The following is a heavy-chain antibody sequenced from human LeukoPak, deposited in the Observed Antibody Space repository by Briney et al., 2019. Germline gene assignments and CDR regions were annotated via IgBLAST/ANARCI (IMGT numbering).Heavy chain of an antibody. CDR2: LSGSGDRT. Sequence: GGSLRLSCAASGFTFNSYAMSWVRQAPGKGLEWVSALSGSGDRTFYVDSVKGRFTVSRDNSKNTLYLQMNSLRAEDTAVYYCAKGSGSYLSPLYYFDYWGQGTLVTVSS. J-gene: IGHJ4*02. V-gene: IGHV3-23*01. CDR1: GFTFNSYA. D-gene: IGHD1-26*01. CDR3: AKGSGSYLSPLYYFDY.